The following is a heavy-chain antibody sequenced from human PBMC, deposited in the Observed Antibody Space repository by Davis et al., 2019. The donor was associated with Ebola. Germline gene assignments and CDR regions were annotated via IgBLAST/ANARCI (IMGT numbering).Heavy chain of an antibody. Sequence: SETLSLTCSVSGGSISSGDHYWSWIRQPPGKGLEWIGYIYYSGITYYNPSLKSRVTISIDTSKSQFSLKLSSVTAADTAVYYCARVDCRGGSCYRSIDFWGQGSLVTVSS. D-gene: IGHD2-15*01. CDR2: IYYSGIT. J-gene: IGHJ4*02. CDR3: ARVDCRGGSCYRSIDF. CDR1: GGSISSGDHY. V-gene: IGHV4-30-4*01.